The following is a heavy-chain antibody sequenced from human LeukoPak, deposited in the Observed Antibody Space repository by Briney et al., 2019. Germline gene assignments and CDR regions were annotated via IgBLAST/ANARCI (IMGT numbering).Heavy chain of an antibody. CDR3: ARDPVDLAVAANPLDAFDI. CDR1: GDSVSSNSAA. V-gene: IGHV6-1*01. D-gene: IGHD6-19*01. J-gene: IGHJ3*02. Sequence: SQTLSLTCAISGDSVSSNSAAWNWIRQSPSRGLEWLGRTYYRSKWYNDYAVSVKSRITINPDTSKNRFSLQLNSVTPEDTAVYYCARDPVDLAVAANPLDAFDIWGQGTMVTVSS. CDR2: TYYRSKWYN.